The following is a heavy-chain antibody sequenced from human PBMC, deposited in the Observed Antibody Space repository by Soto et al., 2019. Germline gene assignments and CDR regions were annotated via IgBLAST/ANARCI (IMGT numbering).Heavy chain of an antibody. V-gene: IGHV3-33*01. Sequence: GGSLRLSCAASGFTFSSYGMHWVRQAPGKGLEWVAVIWYDGSNKYYADSVKGRFTISRDNSKNTLYLQMNSLRAEDTAVYYCARVGDGYNNGAFDIWGQGTMVTVSS. CDR2: IWYDGSNK. CDR1: GFTFSSYG. D-gene: IGHD5-12*01. J-gene: IGHJ3*02. CDR3: ARVGDGYNNGAFDI.